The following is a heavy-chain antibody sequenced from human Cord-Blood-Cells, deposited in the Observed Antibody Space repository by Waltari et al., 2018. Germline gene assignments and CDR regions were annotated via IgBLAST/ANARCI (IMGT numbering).Heavy chain of an antibody. CDR1: GGSFSGYY. CDR2: INHSGST. D-gene: IGHD1-26*01. Sequence: QVQLQQWGAGLLKPSETLSLTCAVYGGSFSGYYWSWIRQPPGKGLEWIGEINHSGSTNYNPSLKSRVTISVDTSKNQFSLKLSSVTAADTAVYYCARRLSGIVGARHPFDIWGQGTMVTVSS. V-gene: IGHV4-34*01. J-gene: IGHJ3*02. CDR3: ARRLSGIVGARHPFDI.